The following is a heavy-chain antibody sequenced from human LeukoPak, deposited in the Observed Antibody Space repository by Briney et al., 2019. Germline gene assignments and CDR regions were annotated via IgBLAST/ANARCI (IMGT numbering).Heavy chain of an antibody. CDR2: INHSGST. V-gene: IGHV4-34*01. Sequence: SETLSLTCAVYGGSFSGYYWSWIRQPPGKGLEWIGEINHSGSTNYNPSLKSRVTISVDTSKNQFSLKLRSVTAADTAVYYCARQSIAAAFGYWGQGTLVTVSS. D-gene: IGHD6-13*01. J-gene: IGHJ4*02. CDR3: ARQSIAAAFGY. CDR1: GGSFSGYY.